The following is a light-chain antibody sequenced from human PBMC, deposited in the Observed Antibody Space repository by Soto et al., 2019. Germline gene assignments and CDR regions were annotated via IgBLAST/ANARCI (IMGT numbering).Light chain of an antibody. J-gene: IGLJ2*01. V-gene: IGLV1-40*01. Sequence: QSALTQPPSVSGAPGQRVTISCTGSSSNIGAGYDVHWYQQLPGTAPKLLIYGNSNRPSGVPDRFSGSKSGPSASLAITGLQAEDEADYCCQSYDSSLSGVVFGGGTQLTVL. CDR2: GNS. CDR1: SSNIGAGYD. CDR3: QSYDSSLSGVV.